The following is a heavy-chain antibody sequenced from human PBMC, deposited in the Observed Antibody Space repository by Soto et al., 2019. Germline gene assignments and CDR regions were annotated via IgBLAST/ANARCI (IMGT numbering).Heavy chain of an antibody. J-gene: IGHJ4*02. CDR2: ISARGGSL. D-gene: IGHD5-12*01. Sequence: EVQLLESGGGLVQPGGYLRLSCAASGFSFSSYAMVWVRQSPGKVLEWVSVISARGGSLYFADSVKGRFTISRDNSKNVLSLEMNSLRAEDTATYFGAKGSIEYSASVDNWGQGTLVVVSS. CDR1: GFSFSSYA. CDR3: AKGSIEYSASVDN. V-gene: IGHV3-23*01.